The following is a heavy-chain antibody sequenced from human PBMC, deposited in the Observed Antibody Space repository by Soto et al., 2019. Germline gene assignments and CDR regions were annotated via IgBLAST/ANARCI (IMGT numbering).Heavy chain of an antibody. CDR3: AIPSCSGGSCYPGGNYYYGMDV. D-gene: IGHD2-15*01. J-gene: IGHJ6*02. CDR2: IIPIFGTA. Sequence: QVQLVQSGAEVKKPGSSVKVSCKASGGTFSSYAISWVRQAPGQGLEWMGGIIPIFGTANYAQKFQGRVTITADESTSTAYMELSSLRSDDTAVYYCAIPSCSGGSCYPGGNYYYGMDVWGQGTTVTVSS. CDR1: GGTFSSYA. V-gene: IGHV1-69*01.